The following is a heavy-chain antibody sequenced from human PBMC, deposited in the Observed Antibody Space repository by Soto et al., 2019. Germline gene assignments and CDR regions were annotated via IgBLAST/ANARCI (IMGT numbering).Heavy chain of an antibody. J-gene: IGHJ6*02. CDR3: AKDYIGDPDSDYYYGMDV. CDR2: IRYGGSRK. D-gene: IGHD5-12*01. Sequence: GGSLRLSCAASGFTFIGYAMHWVRQAPGKGLEWVAVIRYGGSRKYYADSVKGRFTISRDNSKNTLYLKMNSLRAEDTAVYYCAKDYIGDPDSDYYYGMDVWGQGTTVTVSS. CDR1: GFTFIGYA. V-gene: IGHV3-33*06.